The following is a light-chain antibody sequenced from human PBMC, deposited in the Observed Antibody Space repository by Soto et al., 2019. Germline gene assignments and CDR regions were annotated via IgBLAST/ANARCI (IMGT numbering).Light chain of an antibody. Sequence: DIVLTQSPGTLSLSPGERATLSCRASQSVSSNFLAWYQQKPGQAPRLLIYSTSNRATGIPDRFSGSGSGTDFTLTISRLEPEDFAVYYCHQYANSPRTFGQGTKVEIK. CDR2: STS. CDR3: HQYANSPRT. CDR1: QSVSSNF. J-gene: IGKJ1*01. V-gene: IGKV3-20*01.